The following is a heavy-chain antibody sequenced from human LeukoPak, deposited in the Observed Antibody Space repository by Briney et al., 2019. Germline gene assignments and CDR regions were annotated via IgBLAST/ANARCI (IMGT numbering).Heavy chain of an antibody. J-gene: IGHJ3*01. CDR1: GYTFTKYY. CDR2: MNPRDRST. D-gene: IGHD2/OR15-2a*01. Sequence: ASVKISCKASGYTFTKYYIRWVRQAPGQGLEWMGIMNPRDRSTIFAQKFQGRVTMTSDTSTNTVYMDLRSLTSEDAAIYYCARDGPGEVVAGATREYVFYVWGQGTMVTVSS. V-gene: IGHV1-46*01. CDR3: ARDGPGEVVAGATREYVFYV.